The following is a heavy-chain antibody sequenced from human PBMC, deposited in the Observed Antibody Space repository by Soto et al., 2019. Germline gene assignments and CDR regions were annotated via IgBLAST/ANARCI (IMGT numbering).Heavy chain of an antibody. V-gene: IGHV3-23*01. J-gene: IGHJ2*01. D-gene: IGHD2-15*01. CDR2: ISFSDGGT. CDR1: GFTFSSYA. Sequence: XGSLRLSFAASGFTFSSYAMTGVRQAPGKGLERVSSISFSDGGTYYADSVKGRLTISRDNSKNTLFLQMNSLRVEDTAVYYCVKDDRILGRRYFDLWGRGTLVTVSS. CDR3: VKDDRILGRRYFDL.